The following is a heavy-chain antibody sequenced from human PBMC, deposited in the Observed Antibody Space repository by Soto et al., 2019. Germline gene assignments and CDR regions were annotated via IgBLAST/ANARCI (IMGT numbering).Heavy chain of an antibody. CDR2: INHSGST. D-gene: IGHD6-6*01. CDR3: AREQLARNYYYYYMDV. Sequence: SETLSLTCTVSGGSFSGYYWSWIRQPPGKGLEWIGEINHSGSTNYNPSLKSRVTISVDTSKNQFSLKLSSVTAADTAVYYCAREQLARNYYYYYMDVWGKGTTVTVSS. CDR1: GGSFSGYY. V-gene: IGHV4-34*01. J-gene: IGHJ6*03.